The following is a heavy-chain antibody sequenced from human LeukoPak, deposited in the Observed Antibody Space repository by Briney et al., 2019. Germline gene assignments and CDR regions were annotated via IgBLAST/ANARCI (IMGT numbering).Heavy chain of an antibody. D-gene: IGHD3-3*01. V-gene: IGHV4-34*01. CDR2: INHSGST. J-gene: IGHJ4*02. CDR1: GGSFSDYY. CDR3: ARALITIFGVVTGFDY. Sequence: SETLSLTCAVYGGSFSDYYWNWIRQSPGKGLEWIGEINHSGSTNYNPSLKSRVTISVDTSKNQFSLKLSSVTAADTAVYYCARALITIFGVVTGFDYWGQGTLVTVSS.